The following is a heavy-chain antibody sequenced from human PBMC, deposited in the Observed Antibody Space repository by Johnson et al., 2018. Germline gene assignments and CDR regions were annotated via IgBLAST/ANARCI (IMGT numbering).Heavy chain of an antibody. D-gene: IGHD1-1*01. J-gene: IGHJ3*02. CDR1: GFTFSNAW. Sequence: VQLVESGGGLVKPGGSLRLSCAASGFTFSNAWMSWVRQAPGKGLEWVGRLKSKTDGGTRDYAAPVKGGFPISRDESKNTLYLQLNSLKTEDPAVYYCTTGRRGAFDIWGQGTMVTVSS. V-gene: IGHV3-15*01. CDR3: TTGRRGAFDI. CDR2: LKSKTDGGTR.